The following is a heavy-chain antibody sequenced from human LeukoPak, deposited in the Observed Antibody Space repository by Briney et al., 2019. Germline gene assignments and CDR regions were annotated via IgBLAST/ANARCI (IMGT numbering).Heavy chain of an antibody. D-gene: IGHD2-15*01. V-gene: IGHV3-7*01. CDR1: GFTFSSYW. J-gene: IGHJ4*02. Sequence: GGSLRLSCAASGFTFSSYWMSWVRQGPGKRLEWVANIKQDGSEKYYVDSVKGRFTISRDNAKNSLYLQMNSLRAEDTAVYFCAKDKDTPATAQPQRGYFESWGQGTLVTVFS. CDR3: AKDKDTPATAQPQRGYFES. CDR2: IKQDGSEK.